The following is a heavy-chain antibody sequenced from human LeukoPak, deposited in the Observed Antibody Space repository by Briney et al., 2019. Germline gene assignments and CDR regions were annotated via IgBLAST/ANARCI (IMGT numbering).Heavy chain of an antibody. V-gene: IGHV3-30*18. CDR1: GFTFSNYG. J-gene: IGHJ6*02. Sequence: GGSLRLSCAASGFTFSNYGMHWVRQAPGKGLEWVAVISYDGSNKYYADSVKGRFTISRDNSKNTLYLQMNSLRAEDTAVYYCAKDYYGSGSYYRSDYYYYYGMDVWGQGTTVTVSS. CDR3: AKDYYGSGSYYRSDYYYYYGMDV. CDR2: ISYDGSNK. D-gene: IGHD3-10*01.